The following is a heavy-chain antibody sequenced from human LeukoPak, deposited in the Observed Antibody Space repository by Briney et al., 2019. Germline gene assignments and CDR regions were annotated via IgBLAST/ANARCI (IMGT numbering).Heavy chain of an antibody. CDR1: GFTFSSYG. Sequence: PGGSLRLSCAASGFTFSSYGMHWVRQAPGKGLEWVAVIWYDGSNKYYADSVKGRFTISRDNSKNTLYLQMNSLRAEDTAVYYCARYYRSFYYYDSSGYYYYFDYWGQGTLVTVSS. J-gene: IGHJ4*02. CDR3: ARYYRSFYYYDSSGYYYYFDY. CDR2: IWYDGSNK. D-gene: IGHD3-22*01. V-gene: IGHV3-33*01.